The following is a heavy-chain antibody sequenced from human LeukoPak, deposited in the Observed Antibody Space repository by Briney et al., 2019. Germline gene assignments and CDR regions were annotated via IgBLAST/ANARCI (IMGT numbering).Heavy chain of an antibody. V-gene: IGHV4-39*07. CDR1: GGSISSSSYY. J-gene: IGHJ5*02. CDR2: IYYSGST. CDR3: ARDIVVVPAAFRLDWFDP. Sequence: SETLSLTCTVSGGSISSSSYYWGWIRQPLGKGLEWIGSIYYSGSTYYNPSLKSRVTISVDTSKNQFSLKLSSVTAADTAVYYCARDIVVVPAAFRLDWFDPWGQGTLVTVSS. D-gene: IGHD2-2*01.